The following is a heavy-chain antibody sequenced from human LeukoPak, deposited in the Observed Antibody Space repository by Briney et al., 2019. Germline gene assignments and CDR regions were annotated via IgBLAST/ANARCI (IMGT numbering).Heavy chain of an antibody. CDR2: IYYSGST. J-gene: IGHJ5*02. Sequence: PSETLSLTCTVSGGSISSSSYYWGWIRQPPGKGLEWIGSIYYSGSTYYNPSLKSRVTISVDTSKNQFSLKLSSVTAADTAVYYCARGYYDILTGANWFDPWGQGTLVTVSS. V-gene: IGHV4-39*01. CDR3: ARGYYDILTGANWFDP. D-gene: IGHD3-9*01. CDR1: GGSISSSSYY.